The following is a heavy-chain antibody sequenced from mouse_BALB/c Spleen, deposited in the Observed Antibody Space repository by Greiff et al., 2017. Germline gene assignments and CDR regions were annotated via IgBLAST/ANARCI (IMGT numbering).Heavy chain of an antibody. Sequence: EVNVVESGGGLVKPGGSLKLSCAASGFTFSSYTMSWVRQTPEKRLEWVATISSGGSYTYYPDSVKGRFTISRDNAKNTLYLQMSSLKSEDTAMYYCTRTQIFDYWGQGTTLTVSS. J-gene: IGHJ2*01. CDR3: TRTQIFDY. V-gene: IGHV5-6-4*01. CDR2: ISSGGSYT. CDR1: GFTFSSYT.